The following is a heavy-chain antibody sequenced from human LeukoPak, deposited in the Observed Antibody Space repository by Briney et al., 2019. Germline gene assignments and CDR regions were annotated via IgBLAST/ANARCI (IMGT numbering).Heavy chain of an antibody. CDR2: IIGSTNYI. J-gene: IGHJ4*02. Sequence: GGSLRLSCAASGFPLSGYSMNWVGQAPGKGLEWVSSIIGSTNYIYYADSVKGRFTISRDNAKNSLYLQMNSLRAEDTAVYYCARVGYCSSSTCRNYFDYWGQGTLVTVSS. CDR3: ARVGYCSSSTCRNYFDY. CDR1: GFPLSGYS. V-gene: IGHV3-21*01. D-gene: IGHD2-2*01.